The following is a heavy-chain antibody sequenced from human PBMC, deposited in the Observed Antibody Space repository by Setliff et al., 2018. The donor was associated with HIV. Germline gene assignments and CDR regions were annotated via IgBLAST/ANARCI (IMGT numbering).Heavy chain of an antibody. CDR3: VKRRNFDWLMKSGPFDD. D-gene: IGHD3-9*01. J-gene: IGHJ4*02. CDR1: GASIRNSAW. Sequence: SETLSLTCTVSGASIRNSAWWSWVRQSPGERPEWIGEIDQSGTTNYNPSLKSRVTVSADASRNLFSLEMKSVTAADAAVYYCVKRRNFDWLMKSGPFDDWGQGLLVTVSS. V-gene: IGHV4-4*02. CDR2: IDQSGTT.